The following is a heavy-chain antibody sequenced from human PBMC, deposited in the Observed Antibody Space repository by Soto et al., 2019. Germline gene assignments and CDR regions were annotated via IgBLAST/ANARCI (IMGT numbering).Heavy chain of an antibody. CDR3: ARGDYGTGGYPYPYFDY. D-gene: IGHD2-8*02. Sequence: HEHLVQSGAEVKRPGASLKVSCKASGYSFTGYYIHCVRQAPGQRLEWMGWINPDSGATNYAQNFQGRVTLHSDTPTSPASMDLTSLTSDDTAVYYCARGDYGTGGYPYPYFDYWGQGTLVIVSS. J-gene: IGHJ4*02. CDR2: INPDSGAT. CDR1: GYSFTGYY. V-gene: IGHV1-2*02.